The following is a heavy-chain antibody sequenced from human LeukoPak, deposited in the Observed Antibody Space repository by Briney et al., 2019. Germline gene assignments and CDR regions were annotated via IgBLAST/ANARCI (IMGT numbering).Heavy chain of an antibody. Sequence: TGGSLRLSCAASGFTFSSYWMHWVRQAPGKGLVWVSRINSDGSSTSYADSVKGRFTISRDNAKNTLYLQMNSLRAEDMAVYYCARVTSSGFYDAFDIWGQGTMVTVSS. J-gene: IGHJ3*02. CDR1: GFTFSSYW. CDR2: INSDGSST. V-gene: IGHV3-74*01. CDR3: ARVTSSGFYDAFDI. D-gene: IGHD6-19*01.